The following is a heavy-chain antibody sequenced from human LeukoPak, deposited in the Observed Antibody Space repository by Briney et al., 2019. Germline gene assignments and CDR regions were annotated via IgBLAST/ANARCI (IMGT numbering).Heavy chain of an antibody. J-gene: IGHJ4*02. CDR1: GYSISSGYY. V-gene: IGHV4-38-2*02. CDR3: ARYPANTAGYSFDF. CDR2: IHHSGVT. D-gene: IGHD3-22*01. Sequence: PSETLSLTCTVSGYSISSGYYWSWSRRPPGKGLEWIATIHHSGVTYYNSSLKSRVTMSVDTSKNKFSLKLGSVTAAGTAVYYCARYPANTAGYSFDFWGQGALVTVSS.